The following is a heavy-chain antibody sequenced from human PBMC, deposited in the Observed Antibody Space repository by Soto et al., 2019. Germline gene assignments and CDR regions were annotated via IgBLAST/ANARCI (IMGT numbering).Heavy chain of an antibody. D-gene: IGHD4-4*01. CDR1: GFTFSSYE. J-gene: IGHJ6*02. Sequence: PGGSLRLSCAASGFTFSSYEMNWVRQAPGKGLEWLSYINNRGYIMYYTDSVKGRFTISRDNAKNSLYLQMNSLRAEDTAVYYCVTTVTAYYGLDVWGQGTTVTVSS. CDR2: INNRGYIM. V-gene: IGHV3-48*03. CDR3: VTTVTAYYGLDV.